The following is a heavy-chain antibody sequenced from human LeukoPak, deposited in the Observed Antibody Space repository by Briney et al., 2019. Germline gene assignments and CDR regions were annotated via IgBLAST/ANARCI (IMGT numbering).Heavy chain of an antibody. CDR1: GYTFTSYY. J-gene: IGHJ4*02. CDR3: ARDTGRSVGATDY. V-gene: IGHV1-2*06. Sequence: ASVKVSCKASGYTFTSYYMHWVRQAPGQGLEWMGRINPNSGGTNYAQKFQGRVTMTRDTSISTAYMELSRLRSDDTAVYYCARDTGRSVGATDYWGQGTLVTVSS. D-gene: IGHD1-26*01. CDR2: INPNSGGT.